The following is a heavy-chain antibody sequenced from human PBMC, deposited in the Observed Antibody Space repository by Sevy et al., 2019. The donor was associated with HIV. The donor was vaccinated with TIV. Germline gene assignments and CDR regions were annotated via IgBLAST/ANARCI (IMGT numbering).Heavy chain of an antibody. J-gene: IGHJ4*02. Sequence: GASVKVSCKASGYTFSSNGITWVRQAPGQGLEWMGWIGLYNGNSNYAQKFRDRVTMTADTSTSTAYMELRSLRSDDTAVYYCARVPTYYYGSATYFDSWGQGSLVTVSS. CDR3: ARVPTYYYGSATYFDS. CDR2: IGLYNGNS. CDR1: GYTFSSNG. D-gene: IGHD3-10*01. V-gene: IGHV1-18*01.